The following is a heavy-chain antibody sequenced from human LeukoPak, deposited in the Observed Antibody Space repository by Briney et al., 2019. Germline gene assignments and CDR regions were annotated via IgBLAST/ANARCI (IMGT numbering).Heavy chain of an antibody. Sequence: GGSLRLSCAASGFTISRYGMHWVRQAPGKGLEWVAVISYDGSNKYYADSVKGRFTISRDNSKNTLYLQMNSLRAEDTAVYYCAKDGDSSGWYYFDYWGQGTLVTVSS. D-gene: IGHD6-19*01. CDR2: ISYDGSNK. V-gene: IGHV3-30*18. CDR3: AKDGDSSGWYYFDY. CDR1: GFTISRYG. J-gene: IGHJ4*02.